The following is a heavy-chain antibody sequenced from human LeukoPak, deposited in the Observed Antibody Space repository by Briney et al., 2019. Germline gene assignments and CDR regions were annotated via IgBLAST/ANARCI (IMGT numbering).Heavy chain of an antibody. CDR3: ASYHPVGLTY. V-gene: IGHV3-21*01. J-gene: IGHJ4*02. D-gene: IGHD3-9*01. Sequence: GGGLSLSCAASGFTFSSYSMNWVHLAPGKGLEWVSSISSSSSYIYYADSVKGRFTISRDNAKNSLYLQMNSLRAEDTAVYYCASYHPVGLTYWGQGTLVTVSS. CDR2: ISSSSSYI. CDR1: GFTFSSYS.